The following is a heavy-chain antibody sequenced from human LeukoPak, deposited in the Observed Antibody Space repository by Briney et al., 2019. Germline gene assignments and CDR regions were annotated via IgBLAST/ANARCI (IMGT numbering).Heavy chain of an antibody. CDR3: AKHDYGDLHYFDY. D-gene: IGHD4-17*01. Sequence: GGSLRLSCAASGFTFSSYSMNWVRQAPGKGLEWLSYISTSSTTIYYADSVKGRFTISRDNAKNSLYLQMNSLRAEDTAVYYCAKHDYGDLHYFDYWGQGTLVTVSS. J-gene: IGHJ4*02. CDR2: ISTSSTTI. CDR1: GFTFSSYS. V-gene: IGHV3-48*01.